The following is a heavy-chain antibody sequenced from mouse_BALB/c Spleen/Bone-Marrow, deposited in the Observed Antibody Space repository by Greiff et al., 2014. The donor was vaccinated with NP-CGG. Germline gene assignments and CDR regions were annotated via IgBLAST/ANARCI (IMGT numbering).Heavy chain of an antibody. CDR3: ARGAMITTGYFDY. Sequence: DVQLQESGPGLVKPSQTVSLTCTVTGISITTGNYRWSWIRQFPGNKLEWIGYIYYSGTITYNPSLTSRTTIIRDTSKNQFFLEMNSLTAEDTATYYCARGAMITTGYFDYWGQGTTLTVSS. CDR1: GISITTGNYR. J-gene: IGHJ2*01. CDR2: IYYSGTI. V-gene: IGHV3-5*02. D-gene: IGHD2-4*01.